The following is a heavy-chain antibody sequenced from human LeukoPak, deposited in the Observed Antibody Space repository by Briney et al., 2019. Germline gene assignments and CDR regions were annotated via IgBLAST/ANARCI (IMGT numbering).Heavy chain of an antibody. CDR3: ARDPWGTHAY. CDR2: ISSGSDYI. J-gene: IGHJ4*02. V-gene: IGHV3-21*01. CDR1: GFTYNICA. Sequence: GGSLRLSCAASGFTYNICAMHWVRQAPGKGLEWVSSISSGSDYIYYADSVKGRFTISRDNAKNSLYLQMNSLRAEDTAIYYCARDPWGTHAYWGQGTLVTVSS. D-gene: IGHD3-16*01.